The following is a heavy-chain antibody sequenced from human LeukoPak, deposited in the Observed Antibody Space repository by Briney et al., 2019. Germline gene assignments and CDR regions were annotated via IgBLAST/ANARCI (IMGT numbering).Heavy chain of an antibody. CDR3: ARGGDMVRGVIRY. CDR2: ISYDGSNK. D-gene: IGHD3-10*01. J-gene: IGHJ4*02. V-gene: IGHV3-30-3*01. CDR1: GFTFSSYA. Sequence: GRSLRLSCAASGFTFSSYAMHWVRQAPGKGLEWVAVISYDGSNKYYADSVKGRFTISRDNSKNTLYLQMNSLRAEDTAVYYCARGGDMVRGVIRYWGQGTLVTVSS.